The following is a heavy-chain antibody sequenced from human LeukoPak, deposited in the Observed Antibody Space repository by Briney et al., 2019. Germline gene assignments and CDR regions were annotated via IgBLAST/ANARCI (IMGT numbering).Heavy chain of an antibody. J-gene: IGHJ3*02. Sequence: SETLSLTCTVSGGSISSYYWSWIRQPPGKGLEWIGNIYYSGSTNYNPSLKSRVTISVGTSKNQFSLKLSSVTAADTAVYYCARSDGYGLVGIWGQGTMVTVSS. V-gene: IGHV4-59*01. CDR1: GGSISSYY. D-gene: IGHD3-10*01. CDR2: IYYSGST. CDR3: ARSDGYGLVGI.